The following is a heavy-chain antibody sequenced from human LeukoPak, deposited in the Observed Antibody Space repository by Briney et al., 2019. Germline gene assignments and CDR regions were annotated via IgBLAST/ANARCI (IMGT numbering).Heavy chain of an antibody. Sequence: PGGSLRLSCAASGFTFSDYYMSWIRQSPGKGLEWVSYISSSDNTIYYTDSVKGRFAISRDNAKNSLYLQMKSLRAGDTAVYYCARGFYTHDQWGQGTLVTVSS. J-gene: IGHJ5*02. CDR3: ARGFYTHDQ. CDR2: ISSSDNTI. V-gene: IGHV3-11*04. CDR1: GFTFSDYY. D-gene: IGHD2/OR15-2a*01.